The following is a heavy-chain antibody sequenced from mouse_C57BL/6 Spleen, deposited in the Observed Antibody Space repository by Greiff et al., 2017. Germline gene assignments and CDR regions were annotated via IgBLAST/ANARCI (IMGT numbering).Heavy chain of an antibody. J-gene: IGHJ3*01. CDR3: TRGDVGFAY. Sequence: QVHVKQSGAELVRPGASVTLSCKASGYTFTDYEMHWVKQTPVHGLEWIGAIDPETGGTAYNQKFKGKAILTADKSSSTAYMELRSLTSEDSAVYYCTRGDVGFAYWGQGTLVTVSA. CDR1: GYTFTDYE. CDR2: IDPETGGT. V-gene: IGHV1-15*01. D-gene: IGHD3-3*01.